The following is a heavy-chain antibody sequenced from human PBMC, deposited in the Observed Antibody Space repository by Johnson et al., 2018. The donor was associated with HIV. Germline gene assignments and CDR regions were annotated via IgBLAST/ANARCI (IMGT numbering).Heavy chain of an antibody. CDR2: ISYDGSNK. Sequence: QVQLVESGGGVVQPGRSLRLSCAASGFTFSSYAMHWVRQAPGKGLEWVAVISYDGSNKYYAESVKGRFTISRDNSKNTLYLQMNSLRAEDTAVYYCASDGWELLGVAAFDVWGQGTLVTVSS. J-gene: IGHJ3*01. CDR1: GFTFSSYA. CDR3: ASDGWELLGVAAFDV. D-gene: IGHD1-26*01. V-gene: IGHV3-30-3*01.